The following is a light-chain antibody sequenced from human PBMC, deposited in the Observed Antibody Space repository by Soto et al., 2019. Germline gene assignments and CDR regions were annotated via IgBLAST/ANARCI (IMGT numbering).Light chain of an antibody. J-gene: IGLJ1*01. Sequence: QSALTQPASVSGSPGQSITISCTGTSTDVGTYNHVSWYQQHPGKAPNLKIYDVTYRPSGVSNRFSGSKSGNTASLTISGLQAEDEADYYCSSYTSSSTLVFGTGTQLTVL. CDR2: DVT. CDR1: STDVGTYNH. CDR3: SSYTSSSTLV. V-gene: IGLV2-14*01.